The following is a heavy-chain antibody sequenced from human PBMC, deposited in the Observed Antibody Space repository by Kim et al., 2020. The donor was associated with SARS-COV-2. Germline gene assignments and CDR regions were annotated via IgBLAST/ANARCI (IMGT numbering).Heavy chain of an antibody. CDR2: ISSSSSYI. V-gene: IGHV3-21*01. CDR1: GFTFSSYS. Sequence: GGSLRLSCAASGFTFSSYSMNWVRQAPGKGLEWVSSISSSSSYIYYADSVKGRFTISRDNAKNSLYLQMNSLRAEDTAVYYCARGEVPAATYYYYYGMDVWGQGTTVTVSS. D-gene: IGHD2-2*01. CDR3: ARGEVPAATYYYYYGMDV. J-gene: IGHJ6*02.